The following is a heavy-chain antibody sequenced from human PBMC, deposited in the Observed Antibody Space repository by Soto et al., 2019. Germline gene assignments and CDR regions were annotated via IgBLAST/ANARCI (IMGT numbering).Heavy chain of an antibody. J-gene: IGHJ5*02. D-gene: IGHD2-2*01. V-gene: IGHV4-61*01. Sequence: QVQLQESGPGLVKPSETLSLTCTVSGGSVSSGSYYWSWIRQPPGKGLEWIGYIYYSGSTNYNPSLQSRVTISVDTSKNQFSLKLSSVTAADTAVYYCARVSCISTSCYRKTNWFDPWGQGTLVTVSS. CDR3: ARVSCISTSCYRKTNWFDP. CDR1: GGSVSSGSYY. CDR2: IYYSGST.